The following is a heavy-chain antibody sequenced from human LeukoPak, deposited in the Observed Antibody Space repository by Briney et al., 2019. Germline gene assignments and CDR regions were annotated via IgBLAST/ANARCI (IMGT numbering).Heavy chain of an antibody. CDR1: GYTFTSHG. CDR3: ARDIATSQFDY. Sequence: ASVTVSCKTSGYTFTSHGISWVRQAPGQGPEWMGWISGYSGQTDYSEKLQGRVTMTTDTSSNTAYMELRSLTFDDTAVYYCARDIATSQFDYWGQGTLVTVSS. J-gene: IGHJ4*02. CDR2: ISGYSGQT. D-gene: IGHD3-16*02. V-gene: IGHV1-18*01.